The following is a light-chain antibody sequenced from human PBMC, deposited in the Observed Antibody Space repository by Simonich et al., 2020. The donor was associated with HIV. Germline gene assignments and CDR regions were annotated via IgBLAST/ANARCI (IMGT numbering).Light chain of an antibody. V-gene: IGKV4-1*01. Sequence: DIVMTQSPDSLAVSLGERATINCKSSQSVLYSSNNKNYLAWYQQKPGQPPKLLIYWASTRESGVPDRFSGSGSGTDFTLTLSSLQAADVAVYYCQQYYSTPPLFGQGTKLEIK. J-gene: IGKJ2*01. CDR1: QSVLYSSNNKNY. CDR3: QQYYSTPPL. CDR2: WAS.